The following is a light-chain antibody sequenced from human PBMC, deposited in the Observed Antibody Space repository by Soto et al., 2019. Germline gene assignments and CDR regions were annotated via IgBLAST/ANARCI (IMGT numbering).Light chain of an antibody. Sequence: EIVLTQSPGTLSLSPGERATLSCRASETVAGNLAWYQQKPGQAPRLLIYGASTRATGIPARFSGSGSGTEFTLTISSLQSEDFAVYYCQQLRTFGQGTKVDIK. V-gene: IGKV3-15*01. CDR3: QQLRT. CDR2: GAS. J-gene: IGKJ1*01. CDR1: ETVAGN.